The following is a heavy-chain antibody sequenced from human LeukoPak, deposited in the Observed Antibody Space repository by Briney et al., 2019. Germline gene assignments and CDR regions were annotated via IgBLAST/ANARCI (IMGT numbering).Heavy chain of an antibody. V-gene: IGHV3-21*01. CDR2: TSSSSSYI. J-gene: IGHJ4*02. CDR1: GFTFSSYS. D-gene: IGHD6-19*01. CDR3: ARDHHSSGWSDY. Sequence: GGSLRLSCAASGFTFSSYSMNWVRQAPGKGLEWVSSTSSSSSYIYYADSVKGRFTISRDNAKNSLYLQMNSLRAEDTAVYYCARDHHSSGWSDYWGQGTLVTVSS.